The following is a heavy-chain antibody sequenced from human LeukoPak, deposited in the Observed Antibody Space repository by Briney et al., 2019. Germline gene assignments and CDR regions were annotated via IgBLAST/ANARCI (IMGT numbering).Heavy chain of an antibody. Sequence: GSLRLSCAASGFTFSSYAMHWVRQAPGKGLEWVAVISYDGSNKYYADSVKGRFTISRDNSKNTLYLQMNSLGAEDTAVYYCAREESGISIFGVVIFWGQGTLVTVSS. D-gene: IGHD3-3*01. CDR3: AREESGISIFGVVIF. CDR2: ISYDGSNK. V-gene: IGHV3-30*04. CDR1: GFTFSSYA. J-gene: IGHJ4*02.